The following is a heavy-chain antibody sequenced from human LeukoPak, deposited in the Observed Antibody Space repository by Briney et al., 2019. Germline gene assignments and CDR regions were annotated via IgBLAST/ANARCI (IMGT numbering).Heavy chain of an antibody. Sequence: PGGSLRLSCAASGFTFSSYAMHWVRQAPGKGLEWVAVISYDGSNKYYADSVKGRFTISRDNSKNTLYLQMNSLRAEDTAVYYCAKHRDYGDPLETFDIWGQGTMVTVSS. J-gene: IGHJ3*02. CDR2: ISYDGSNK. V-gene: IGHV3-30-3*02. CDR1: GFTFSSYA. CDR3: AKHRDYGDPLETFDI. D-gene: IGHD4-17*01.